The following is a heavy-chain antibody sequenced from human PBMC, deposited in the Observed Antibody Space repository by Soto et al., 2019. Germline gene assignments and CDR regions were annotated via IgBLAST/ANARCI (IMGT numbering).Heavy chain of an antibody. V-gene: IGHV3-15*07. Sequence: EVQLVESGGGLVKPGGSLRLSCAASGFTFSSAWMNWVRQAPGKGLEWVGHVKSKTDDGTRDYAAPVDGKFTISRDDSKYKLYLQMNSLKTADTTVYYCPADLPDLYSISDYWGQGTLVIVSP. CDR3: PADLPDLYSISDY. CDR1: GFTFSSAW. J-gene: IGHJ4*02. D-gene: IGHD5-12*01. CDR2: VKSKTDDGTR.